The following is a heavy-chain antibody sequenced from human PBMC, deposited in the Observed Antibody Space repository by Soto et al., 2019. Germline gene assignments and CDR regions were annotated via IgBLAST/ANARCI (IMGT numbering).Heavy chain of an antibody. CDR3: ANTEGAWLHYYYYGMDV. Sequence: GGSLRLSCAASGFTFSSYAMSWVRQAPGKGLEWVSAIVGSGGSTYYADSVKGRFTISRDNSKNTLYLQMDSLRAEDTAVYYCANTEGAWLHYYYYGMDVWGQGTTVTVSS. V-gene: IGHV3-23*01. CDR1: GFTFSSYA. J-gene: IGHJ6*02. D-gene: IGHD5-12*01. CDR2: IVGSGGST.